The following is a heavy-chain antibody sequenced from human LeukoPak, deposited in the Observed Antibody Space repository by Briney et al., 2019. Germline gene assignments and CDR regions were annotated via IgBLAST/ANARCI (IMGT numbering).Heavy chain of an antibody. V-gene: IGHV1-2*02. Sequence: ASVKVSCKAFGYTFTGYYMHWVRQAPGQGLEWMGSIKPNSGATNYAQKFQGRVTMVSDTSISTAYMEVSRLRSDDTAVYYCASTPNMYYDFWSGYSTLPYWGQGTLVTVSS. CDR2: IKPNSGAT. J-gene: IGHJ4*02. CDR3: ASTPNMYYDFWSGYSTLPY. D-gene: IGHD3-3*01. CDR1: GYTFTGYY.